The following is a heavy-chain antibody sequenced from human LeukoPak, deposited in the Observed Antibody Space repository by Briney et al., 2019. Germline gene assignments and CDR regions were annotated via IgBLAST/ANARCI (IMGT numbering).Heavy chain of an antibody. D-gene: IGHD6-19*01. Sequence: GGSLRLSCAASGFTFSSYAMHWVRQAPGKGLEWVAVISYDGSNKYYADSVKGRFTISRDNSKNTVYLQMNSLRAEDTAVYYCANGGWYGGRASPDYWGQGTLVTVSS. CDR1: GFTFSSYA. CDR3: ANGGWYGGRASPDY. CDR2: ISYDGSNK. V-gene: IGHV3-30-3*01. J-gene: IGHJ4*02.